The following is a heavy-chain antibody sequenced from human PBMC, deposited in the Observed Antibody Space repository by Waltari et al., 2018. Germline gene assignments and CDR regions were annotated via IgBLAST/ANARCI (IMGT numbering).Heavy chain of an antibody. J-gene: IGHJ5*02. Sequence: QVQLQESGPGLVKPSQTLSLTCTVSGGSISSGDDYWSWIRQHPGKGLEGIGDIDSSGGTYYYPSLKSQVPISVDTSNNQFSLKLSSVTAADTAVYYYAIEGIYCSSTSCYTGFDPWGQGTLVTVSS. CDR3: AIEGIYCSSTSCYTGFDP. CDR1: GGSISSGDDY. V-gene: IGHV4-30-4*08. CDR2: IDSSGGT. D-gene: IGHD2-2*02.